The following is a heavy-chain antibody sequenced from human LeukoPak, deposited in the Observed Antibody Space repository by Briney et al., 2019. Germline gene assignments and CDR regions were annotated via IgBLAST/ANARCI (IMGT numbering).Heavy chain of an antibody. CDR2: IIPILGIA. Sequence: GASVKVSCKASGGTFSSYAIRWVRQAPGQGLEWMGRIIPILGIANYAQKFQGRVTITADKSTSTAYMELSSLRSEDTAVYYCARGSDYYDSSGYYDNFYFDYWGQGTLVTVSS. D-gene: IGHD3-22*01. CDR3: ARGSDYYDSSGYYDNFYFDY. J-gene: IGHJ4*02. V-gene: IGHV1-69*04. CDR1: GGTFSSYA.